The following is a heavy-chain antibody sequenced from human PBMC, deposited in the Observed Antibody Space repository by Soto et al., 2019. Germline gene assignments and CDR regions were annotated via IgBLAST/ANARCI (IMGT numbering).Heavy chain of an antibody. V-gene: IGHV1-69*13. J-gene: IGHJ4*02. D-gene: IGHD1-26*01. CDR3: ARDGGSWEMNSKFDY. Sequence: SVKVSCKASGGTFSSYAISWVRQAPGQGLEWMGGIIPIFGTANYAQKFQGRVTITADESTSTAYMELSSLRSEDTAVYYCARDGGSWEMNSKFDYWGQGTLVTVSS. CDR1: GGTFSSYA. CDR2: IIPIFGTA.